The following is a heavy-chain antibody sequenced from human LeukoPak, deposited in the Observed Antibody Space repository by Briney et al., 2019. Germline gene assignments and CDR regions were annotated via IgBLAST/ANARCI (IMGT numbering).Heavy chain of an antibody. J-gene: IGHJ4*02. V-gene: IGHV4-59*01. CDR1: GGSISSYY. Sequence: SETLSLTCTVSGGSISSYYWSWIRQPPGKGLEWIGYTYYSGSTNYNPSLKSRVTISVDTSKNQFSLKLSSVTAADTAVYYCASSPRGVAGTFDYRGQGTLVTVSS. CDR2: TYYSGST. CDR3: ASSPRGVAGTFDY. D-gene: IGHD6-19*01.